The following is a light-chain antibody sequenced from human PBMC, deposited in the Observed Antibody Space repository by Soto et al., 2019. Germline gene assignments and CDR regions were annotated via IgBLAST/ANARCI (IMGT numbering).Light chain of an antibody. Sequence: IVMTQTPLSLSVTAGQPASISCKSSQSLLHSDGKTYLYWYLQRPGQPPQLLMSEVSDRFSGVPDRFSGTGSGTDFTLTISRVEAEDVGLYSCMQTKQLPLTFGPGTKVDIK. CDR2: EVS. CDR3: MQTKQLPLT. V-gene: IGKV2D-29*01. CDR1: QSLLHSDGKTY. J-gene: IGKJ1*01.